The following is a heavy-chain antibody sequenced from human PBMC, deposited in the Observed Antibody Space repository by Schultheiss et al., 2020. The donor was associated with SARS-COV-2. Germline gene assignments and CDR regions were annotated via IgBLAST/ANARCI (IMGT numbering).Heavy chain of an antibody. J-gene: IGHJ4*02. Sequence: GESLKISCAASGFTFSSCEMNWVRQAPGKGLEWVSYISSSGDIIYYADSVKGRFTISRDNAKNSLYLQMSSLRAEDTAVYYCASLAATTTLWGQGTLVTVSS. CDR1: GFTFSSCE. V-gene: IGHV3-48*03. D-gene: IGHD4-17*01. CDR2: ISSSGDII. CDR3: ASLAATTTL.